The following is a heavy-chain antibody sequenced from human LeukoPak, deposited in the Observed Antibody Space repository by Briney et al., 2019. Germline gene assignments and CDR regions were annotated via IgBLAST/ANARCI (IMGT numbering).Heavy chain of an antibody. Sequence: ASVKVSCKASGYNFAGYHIHWVRQARRQGLEWMGWINPNSGGSNYAQKFQGRVTMTRDTSISTAYMELSRLRSDDTAVYYCARDRVVTTNYYNMDVWGQGTTVTVSS. J-gene: IGHJ6*02. CDR1: GYNFAGYH. CDR3: ARDRVVTTNYYNMDV. CDR2: INPNSGGS. D-gene: IGHD3-22*01. V-gene: IGHV1-2*02.